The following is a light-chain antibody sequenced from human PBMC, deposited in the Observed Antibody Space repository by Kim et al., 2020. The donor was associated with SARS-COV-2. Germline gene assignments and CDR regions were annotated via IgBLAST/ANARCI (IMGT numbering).Light chain of an antibody. CDR2: GKN. J-gene: IGLJ3*02. CDR3: NSRDSSGNLNWV. V-gene: IGLV3-19*01. Sequence: SSELTQDPAVSVALGQTVRITCQGDSLRSYYASWYQQKPGQAPVLVIYGKNNRPSGIPDRFSGSSSGNTASFTITGAQAEDEADYYCNSRDSSGNLNWVF. CDR1: SLRSYY.